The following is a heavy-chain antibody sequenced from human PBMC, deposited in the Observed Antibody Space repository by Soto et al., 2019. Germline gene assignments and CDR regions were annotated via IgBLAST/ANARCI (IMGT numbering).Heavy chain of an antibody. CDR3: ARNFAPEFFDT. CDR1: GYTFSTYW. Sequence: GESLKISCKGSGYTFSTYWIAWVRQMPGKGLEWMGIIYPGDSDAKYSPAFQGQVTISADKSINTAYLQWTSLDASDTAMSYCARNFAPEFFDTWRHGTLVTVSP. J-gene: IGHJ4*01. CDR2: IYPGDSDA. V-gene: IGHV5-51*01.